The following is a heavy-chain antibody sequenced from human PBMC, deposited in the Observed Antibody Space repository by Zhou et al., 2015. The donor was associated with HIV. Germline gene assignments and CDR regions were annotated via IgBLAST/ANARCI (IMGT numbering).Heavy chain of an antibody. J-gene: IGHJ4*02. CDR1: GGTFNNNP. CDR3: ARSARGGMVRQMWYFDN. CDR2: IIPMFGAA. Sequence: QVQLVQSGAEVKKPGSSVKVSCKASGGTFNNNPFNWVRQAPGQGLEWMGGIIPMFGAANYAQKFKGRVTITADESTSTAYIELTSLRSEDTAVYYCARSARGGMVRQMWYFDNWGQGTRVTGLL. D-gene: IGHD1-26*01. V-gene: IGHV1-69*01.